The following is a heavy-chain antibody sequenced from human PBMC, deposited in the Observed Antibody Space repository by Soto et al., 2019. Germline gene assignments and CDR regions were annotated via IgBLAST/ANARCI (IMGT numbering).Heavy chain of an antibody. V-gene: IGHV1-8*02. CDR2: MNPNSGNT. Sequence: ASVKVSCKASGYTLTSYDINWVRQATGQGLEWMGWMNPNSGNTGYAQKFQGRVTMTRNTSISTAYMELSSLRSEDTAVYYCARAPRIAAPPGFWFDPWGQGTLVTVSS. CDR3: ARAPRIAAPPGFWFDP. J-gene: IGHJ5*02. D-gene: IGHD6-6*01. CDR1: GYTLTSYD.